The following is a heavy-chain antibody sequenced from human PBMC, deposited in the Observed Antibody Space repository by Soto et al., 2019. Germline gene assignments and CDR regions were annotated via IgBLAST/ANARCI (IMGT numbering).Heavy chain of an antibody. CDR2: ISGSGGST. CDR3: AKDQRYTILCLDGAFDI. Sequence: GGSLRLSCAASGFTFSSYAMSWVRQAPGKGLEWVSAISGSGGSTYYADSVKGRFTISRDNSKNTLYLQMNSLRAEDTAVYYCAKDQRYTILCLDGAFDIWGQGTMVTVSS. V-gene: IGHV3-23*01. J-gene: IGHJ3*02. D-gene: IGHD3-3*01. CDR1: GFTFSSYA.